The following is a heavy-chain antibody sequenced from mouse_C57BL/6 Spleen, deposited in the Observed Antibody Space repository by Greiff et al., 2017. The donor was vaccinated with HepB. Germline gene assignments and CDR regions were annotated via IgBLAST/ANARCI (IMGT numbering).Heavy chain of an antibody. V-gene: IGHV1-59*01. J-gene: IGHJ3*01. D-gene: IGHD2-1*01. CDR1: GYTFTSYW. CDR2: IDPSDSYT. CDR3: ASYGNYPAY. Sequence: QVQLQQSGAELVRPGTSVKLSCKASGYTFTSYWMHWVKQRPGQGLEWIGVIDPSDSYTNYNQKFKGKATLTVDTSSSTAYMQLSSLTSEDSAVYYCASYGNYPAYWGQGTLVTVSA.